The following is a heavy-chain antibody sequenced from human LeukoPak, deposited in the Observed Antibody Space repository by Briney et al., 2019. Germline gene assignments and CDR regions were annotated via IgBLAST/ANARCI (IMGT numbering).Heavy chain of an antibody. CDR2: ISGSGGST. J-gene: IGHJ4*02. D-gene: IGHD1-26*01. CDR1: GFTFGSYA. CDR3: AKADRLGATYY. V-gene: IGHV3-23*01. Sequence: PGGSLRLSCAASGFTFGSYAMSWVRQATGKGLEWVSAISGSGGSTYYADSVKGRFTISRDNSKSTLYLQMNSLRAEDTAVYYCAKADRLGATYYWGQGTLVTVSS.